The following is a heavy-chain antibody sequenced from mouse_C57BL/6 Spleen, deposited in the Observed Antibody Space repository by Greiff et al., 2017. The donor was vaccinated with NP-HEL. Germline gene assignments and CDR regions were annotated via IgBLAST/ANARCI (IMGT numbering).Heavy chain of an antibody. CDR3: ATFITTVVATRAY. CDR1: GYAFTNYL. V-gene: IGHV1-54*01. D-gene: IGHD1-1*01. J-gene: IGHJ3*01. Sequence: QVQLQQSGAELVRPGTSVKVSCKASGYAFTNYLIEWVKQRPGQGLEWIGVINPGSGGTNYNEKFKGKATLTADKSASTAYMQLSSLTSEDSAVYCCATFITTVVATRAYWGQGTLVTVSA. CDR2: INPGSGGT.